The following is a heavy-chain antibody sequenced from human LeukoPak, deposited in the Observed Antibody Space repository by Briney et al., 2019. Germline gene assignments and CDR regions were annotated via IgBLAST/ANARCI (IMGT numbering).Heavy chain of an antibody. CDR1: GFTFSSYW. CDR3: ARVRYYGSGNYVDYFDY. D-gene: IGHD3-10*01. CDR2: IKQDGSEK. V-gene: IGHV3-7*01. Sequence: PGRSLRLSCAASGFTFSSYWMSWVRQAPGKGLEWVANIKQDGSEKYYVDSVKGRFTISRDNAKNSLYLQMNSLRAEDTAVYHCARVRYYGSGNYVDYFDYWGQGTLVTVSS. J-gene: IGHJ4*02.